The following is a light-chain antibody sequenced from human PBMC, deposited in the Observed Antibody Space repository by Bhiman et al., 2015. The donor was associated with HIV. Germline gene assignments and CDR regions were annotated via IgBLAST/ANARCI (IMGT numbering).Light chain of an antibody. V-gene: IGLV3-21*04. Sequence: SYELTQPPSVSVAPGKTARITCGENNIGSKSVHWYQQKPGQAPVLVIYYDNDRPSGIPERFSGSNSGNTATLTISRVEAGDEADYYCATWDSSLSAGGVFGTGTKVTVL. J-gene: IGLJ1*01. CDR3: ATWDSSLSAGGV. CDR2: YDN. CDR1: NIGSKS.